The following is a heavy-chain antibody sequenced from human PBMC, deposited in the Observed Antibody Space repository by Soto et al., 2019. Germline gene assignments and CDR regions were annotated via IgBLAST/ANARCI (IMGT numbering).Heavy chain of an antibody. Sequence: SETLSLTCNVSGGSIYTYYWNWIRQSPGKGLEWIGYISDGGSTNYNPSLKSRVTISVDTSKNQFSLKLSSVTAADTAVYYCARARNYDILTGYYTRAWYFDLWGRGTLVTVSS. CDR3: ARARNYDILTGYYTRAWYFDL. CDR2: ISDGGST. J-gene: IGHJ2*01. CDR1: GGSIYTYY. V-gene: IGHV4-59*12. D-gene: IGHD3-9*01.